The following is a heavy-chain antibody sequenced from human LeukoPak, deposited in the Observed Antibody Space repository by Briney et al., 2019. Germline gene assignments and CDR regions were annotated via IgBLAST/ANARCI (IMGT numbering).Heavy chain of an antibody. CDR1: GYTFTSYA. J-gene: IGHJ4*02. D-gene: IGHD6-13*01. CDR3: ARARGGIAAADPFDY. Sequence: ASVKVSCKASGYTFTSYAMHWLRQAPGQRLEWMGWINAGNGNTKYSQKFQGRVTITRDTSASTAYMELSSLRSEDTAVYYCARARGGIAAADPFDYWGQGTLVTVSS. CDR2: INAGNGNT. V-gene: IGHV1-3*01.